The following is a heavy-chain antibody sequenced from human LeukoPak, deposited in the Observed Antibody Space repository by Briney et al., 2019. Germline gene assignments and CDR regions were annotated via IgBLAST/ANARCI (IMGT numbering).Heavy chain of an antibody. D-gene: IGHD2-8*01. CDR2: IKQDGSEK. CDR1: GFTFSSYG. J-gene: IGHJ4*02. Sequence: GGTLRLSCAASGFTFSSYGMSWVRQAPGKGLEWVANIKQDGSEKYYVDSVKGRFTISRDNAKNSLYLQMNSLRAGDTAVYYCASLSYCTNGVCYQPDYWGQGTLVTVSS. CDR3: ASLSYCTNGVCYQPDY. V-gene: IGHV3-7*01.